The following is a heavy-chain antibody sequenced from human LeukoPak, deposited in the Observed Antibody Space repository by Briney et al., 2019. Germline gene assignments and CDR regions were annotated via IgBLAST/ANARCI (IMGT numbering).Heavy chain of an antibody. Sequence: ASVKVSCKASGYAFTTYDINWVRQATGQGLEWLGWMNPNSGNTGYAQKFQGRVSMTRDTSISTAYMELSSLRSEDTAVYYRARNVASTGYFVYWGQGTLVTVSS. V-gene: IGHV1-8*01. CDR2: MNPNSGNT. J-gene: IGHJ4*02. CDR3: ARNVASTGYFVY. CDR1: GYAFTTYD. D-gene: IGHD2-21*01.